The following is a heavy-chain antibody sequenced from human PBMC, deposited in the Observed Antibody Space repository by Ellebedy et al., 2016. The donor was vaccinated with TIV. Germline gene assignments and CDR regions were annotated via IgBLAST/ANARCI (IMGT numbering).Heavy chain of an antibody. V-gene: IGHV3-48*01. CDR1: GFTFSSYS. J-gene: IGHJ1*01. CDR2: ISSSSSTI. Sequence: GESLKISCAASGFTFSSYSMNWVRQAPGKGLEWVSYISSSSSTIYYADSVKGRFTISRDNSKNTLYLQMNSLRAEDTAVYYCAKDWAGGTHFSAEYFQHWGQGTLVTVSS. CDR3: AKDWAGGTHFSAEYFQH. D-gene: IGHD1-1*01.